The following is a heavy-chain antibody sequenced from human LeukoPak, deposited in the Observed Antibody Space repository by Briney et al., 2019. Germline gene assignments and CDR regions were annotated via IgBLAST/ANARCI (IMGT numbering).Heavy chain of an antibody. Sequence: SETLSLTCTVPGGSISSYYWSWIRQPPGKGLEWIGYIYYSGSTNYNPSLKSRVTISVDTSKNQFSLKLSSVTAADTAVYYCARHVSSGYQSNWFDPWGQGTLVTVSS. CDR3: ARHVSSGYQSNWFDP. D-gene: IGHD3-22*01. CDR2: IYYSGST. J-gene: IGHJ5*02. V-gene: IGHV4-59*08. CDR1: GGSISSYY.